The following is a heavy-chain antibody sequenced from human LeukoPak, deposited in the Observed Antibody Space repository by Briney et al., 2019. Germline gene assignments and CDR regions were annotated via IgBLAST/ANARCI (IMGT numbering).Heavy chain of an antibody. CDR1: GFIFSSHW. CDR2: IKQDGTEE. CDR3: AKDPGIAVAVRFDY. J-gene: IGHJ4*02. D-gene: IGHD6-19*01. Sequence: GGSLRLSCAASGFIFSSHWMSWVRQAPGKGLEWVASIKQDGTEEYYVDSVKGRFTISRDNAKKSLYLQMNSLRAEDTAVYYCAKDPGIAVAVRFDYWGQGTLVTVSS. V-gene: IGHV3-7*03.